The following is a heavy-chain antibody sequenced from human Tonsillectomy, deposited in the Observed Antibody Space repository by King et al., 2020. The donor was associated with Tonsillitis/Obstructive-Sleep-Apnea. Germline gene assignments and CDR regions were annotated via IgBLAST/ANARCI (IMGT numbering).Heavy chain of an antibody. D-gene: IGHD3-10*01. CDR1: GFTFSSYA. V-gene: IGHV3-23*04. J-gene: IGHJ4*02. CDR3: AKDGLYYYGSGSQFDY. Sequence: VQLVESGGGLVQPGGSLRLSCAASGFTFSSYAMSWVRQAPGKGLEWVSAISGSGGSTYYADSVKGRFTISRDNSKNTLYLQMNSLRAEDTAVYYCAKDGLYYYGSGSQFDYWGQGTLVTVSS. CDR2: ISGSGGST.